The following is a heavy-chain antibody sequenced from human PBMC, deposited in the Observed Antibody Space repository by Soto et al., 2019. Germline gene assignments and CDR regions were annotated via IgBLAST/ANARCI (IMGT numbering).Heavy chain of an antibody. Sequence: VASVKVSCKASGYTFTSYGISWVRQAPGQGLEWMGWISAYNGNTNYAQKLQGRVTMTTDTSTSTAYMELRSLRTDDTAVYYCARETEVYYDFWGGYAPLEWYFDLCRGGPMV. CDR2: ISAYNGNT. CDR3: ARETEVYYDFWGGYAPLEWYFDL. D-gene: IGHD3-3*01. J-gene: IGHJ2*01. CDR1: GYTFTSYG. V-gene: IGHV1-18*01.